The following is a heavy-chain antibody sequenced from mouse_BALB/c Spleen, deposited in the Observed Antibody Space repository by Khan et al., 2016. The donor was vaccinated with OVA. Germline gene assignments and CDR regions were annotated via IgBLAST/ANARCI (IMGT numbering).Heavy chain of an antibody. V-gene: IGHV5-17*02. CDR3: TRSFYYGYYFDY. J-gene: IGHJ2*01. Sequence: EVQLVESGGGLVQPGGSRKLSCAASGFTFSSYGMHWVRQAPEKKLEWVAYISSDSSTISYGDTVRGRFTITRDKPKNTLFLQMPSLRSDDTAMYYCTRSFYYGYYFDYWGQGTPVTVSS. CDR2: ISSDSSTI. D-gene: IGHD1-1*01. CDR1: GFTFSSYG.